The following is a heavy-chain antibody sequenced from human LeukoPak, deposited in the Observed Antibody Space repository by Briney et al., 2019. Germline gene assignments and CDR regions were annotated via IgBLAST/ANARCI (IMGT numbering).Heavy chain of an antibody. D-gene: IGHD4-23*01. CDR3: ARDYGGKRYYYYGMDV. CDR1: GGSISSYY. Sequence: SETLSLTCTVSGGSISSYYWSWIRQPPGKGLEWIGYIYYSGSTNYNPSLKSRVTISVDTSKNQFSLKLSSVTAADTAVYYCARDYGGKRYYYYGMDVWGQGTTVTVSS. J-gene: IGHJ6*02. CDR2: IYYSGST. V-gene: IGHV4-59*12.